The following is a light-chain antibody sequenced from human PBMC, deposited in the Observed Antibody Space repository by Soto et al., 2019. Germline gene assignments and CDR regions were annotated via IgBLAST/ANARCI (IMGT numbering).Light chain of an antibody. CDR3: QQYNSYYT. CDR1: QSISSW. J-gene: IGKJ2*01. CDR2: DAS. Sequence: DIQMTQSPCTLSSSVGDRVTITCRASQSISSWLAWYQQKPGKAPKLLIYDASSLGSGVPSRFSGSGSRTDLTLTISSLQPDDFANYYCQQYNSYYTFGQGTKLEIK. V-gene: IGKV1-5*01.